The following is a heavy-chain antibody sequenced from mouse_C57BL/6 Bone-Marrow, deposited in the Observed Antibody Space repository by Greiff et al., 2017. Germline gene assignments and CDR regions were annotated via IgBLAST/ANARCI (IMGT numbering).Heavy chain of an antibody. Sequence: EVKLVESGEGLVKPGGSLTLSCAASGFTFSSYAMSWVRQTPEKRLEWVAYISSGGDYIYYADTVKGGFTISRDNARNTLYLQMSSLKSEDTAMYYCTRDEDFYGSSYYWYFDVGGTGTTVTVSS. D-gene: IGHD1-1*01. V-gene: IGHV5-9-1*02. CDR1: GFTFSSYA. J-gene: IGHJ1*03. CDR2: ISSGGDYI. CDR3: TRDEDFYGSSYYWYFDV.